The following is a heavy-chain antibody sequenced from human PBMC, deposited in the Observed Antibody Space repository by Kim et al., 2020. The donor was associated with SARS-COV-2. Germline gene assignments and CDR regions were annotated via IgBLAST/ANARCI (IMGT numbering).Heavy chain of an antibody. CDR1: GYTFTSYY. CDR3: ARYCSSTSCYASGAFDI. D-gene: IGHD2-2*01. J-gene: IGHJ3*02. V-gene: IGHV1-46*01. CDR2: INPSGGST. Sequence: ASVKVSCKASGYTFTSYYMHWVRQAPGQGLEWMGIINPSGGSTSYAQKFQGRVTMTRDTSTSTVYMELSSLRSEDTAVYYCARYCSSTSCYASGAFDIWGQGTMVTVSS.